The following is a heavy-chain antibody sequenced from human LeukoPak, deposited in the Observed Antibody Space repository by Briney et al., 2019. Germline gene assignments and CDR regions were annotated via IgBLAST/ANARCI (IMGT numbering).Heavy chain of an antibody. Sequence: ASVKVSCKVSGYTLTELSMHWVRQAPGKGLEWMGGFDPEDGETIYAQKFQGRVTMATDTSTSTAYMELRSLRSDDTAVYYCARVSLYYGSGSAFDYWGQGTLVTVSS. J-gene: IGHJ4*02. CDR2: FDPEDGET. V-gene: IGHV1-24*01. CDR1: GYTLTELS. CDR3: ARVSLYYGSGSAFDY. D-gene: IGHD3-10*01.